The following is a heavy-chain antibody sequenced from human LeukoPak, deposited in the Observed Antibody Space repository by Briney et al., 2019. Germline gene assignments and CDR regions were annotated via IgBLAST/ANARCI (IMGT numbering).Heavy chain of an antibody. D-gene: IGHD2-15*01. Sequence: GGSLRLSCAASGFTFSSYGMPWVRQAPGKGLEGVAVIGYDGSNKYYADSVKGRFTISRDNSKNTLYLQMNSLRAEDTAVYYCAREGFYCSGGSCYLDYWGQGTLVTVSS. CDR2: IGYDGSNK. CDR1: GFTFSSYG. CDR3: AREGFYCSGGSCYLDY. V-gene: IGHV3-33*01. J-gene: IGHJ4*02.